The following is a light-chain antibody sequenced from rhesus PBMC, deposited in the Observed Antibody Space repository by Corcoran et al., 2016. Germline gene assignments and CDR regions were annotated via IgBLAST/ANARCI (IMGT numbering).Light chain of an antibody. Sequence: DIQMTQSPSSLSASVGDRVTITCRASENVNNYLNWYQQKPGKAPKLLIYKASTLQIGVPSRFSGSGSGTDYTFTISSLQSEDVATYYCQHNYGTPMYSFGQGTKVEIK. CDR2: KAS. V-gene: IGKV1-74*01. CDR3: QHNYGTPMYS. J-gene: IGKJ2*01. CDR1: ENVNNY.